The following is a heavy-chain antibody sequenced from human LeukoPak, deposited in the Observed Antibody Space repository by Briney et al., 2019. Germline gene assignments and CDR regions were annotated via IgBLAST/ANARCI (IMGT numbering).Heavy chain of an antibody. Sequence: SVKVSCKASRGTFSSYAISWVRQAPGQGLEWMGGIIPILGTANYAQKFQGRVTITAGEFTSTAYMELSSLRSEDTAVYYCARDRPGRYCSSTRCYMASPFDPWGQGTLVTVSS. CDR1: RGTFSSYA. D-gene: IGHD2-2*02. CDR2: IIPILGTA. CDR3: ARDRPGRYCSSTRCYMASPFDP. J-gene: IGHJ5*02. V-gene: IGHV1-69*13.